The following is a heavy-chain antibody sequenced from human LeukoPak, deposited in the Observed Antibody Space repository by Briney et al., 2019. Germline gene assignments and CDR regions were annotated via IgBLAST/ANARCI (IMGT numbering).Heavy chain of an antibody. CDR1: GFTFSSHS. Sequence: PGGSLRLSCAASGFTFSSHSMNWVRQAPGKGLEWVSSISSSSSYIYYADSVKGRFTISRDNAKNSLYLQMNSLRAEDTAVYYCARVVERDYDSSGYLPIDYWGQGTLVTVSS. J-gene: IGHJ4*02. V-gene: IGHV3-21*01. D-gene: IGHD3-22*01. CDR3: ARVVERDYDSSGYLPIDY. CDR2: ISSSSSYI.